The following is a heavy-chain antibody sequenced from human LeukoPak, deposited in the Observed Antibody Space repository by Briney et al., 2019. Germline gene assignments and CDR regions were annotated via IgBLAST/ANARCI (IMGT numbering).Heavy chain of an antibody. CDR1: VGSILGYY. V-gene: IGHV4-59*08. Sequence: SETLSLTCTVSVGSILGYYWSWIRKPPGKGLEWIGYIYYSGRTNYNPSLKSRLTISIDTSENQFSLKLSSVTATDTAVYYCAREYSSSSGRRAFDIWGQGTMVTVSS. CDR2: IYYSGRT. J-gene: IGHJ3*02. D-gene: IGHD6-6*01. CDR3: AREYSSSSGRRAFDI.